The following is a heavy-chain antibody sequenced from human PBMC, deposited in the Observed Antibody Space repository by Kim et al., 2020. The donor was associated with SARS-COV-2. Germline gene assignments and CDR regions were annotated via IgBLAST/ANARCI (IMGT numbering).Heavy chain of an antibody. V-gene: IGHV4-39*01. CDR1: GGSISSSSYY. J-gene: IGHJ4*02. CDR2: IYYSGST. D-gene: IGHD5-18*01. CDR3: ARHEDEAAMGYFDY. Sequence: SETMSLTCTVSGGSISSSSYYWGWIRQPPGKGLEWIGSIYYSGSTYYNPSLKSRVTISVDTSKNQFSLKLSSVTAADTAVYYCARHEDEAAMGYFDYWGQGTLVTVSS.